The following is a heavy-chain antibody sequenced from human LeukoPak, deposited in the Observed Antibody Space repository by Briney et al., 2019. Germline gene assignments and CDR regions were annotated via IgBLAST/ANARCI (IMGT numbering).Heavy chain of an antibody. Sequence: GGSLRLSCAASGFTFSSYWMSWVRQAPGKGLEWVANIKQDGSEKYYVDSVKGRFTISRDNAKSSLYLQMNSLRAEDTAVYYCARDKGPYGYSYGLDYWGQGTLVTVSS. J-gene: IGHJ4*02. CDR2: IKQDGSEK. CDR3: ARDKGPYGYSYGLDY. V-gene: IGHV3-7*01. D-gene: IGHD5-18*01. CDR1: GFTFSSYW.